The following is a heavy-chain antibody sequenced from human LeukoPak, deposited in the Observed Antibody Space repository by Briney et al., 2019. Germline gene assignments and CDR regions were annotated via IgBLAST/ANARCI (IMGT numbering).Heavy chain of an antibody. CDR2: INHSGST. Sequence: SETLSLTCAVYGGSFSGYYWGWIRQPPGKGLEWIGEINHSGSTSYNPSLKSRVTISVDTSKNQFSLKLSSVTAADTAVYYCARGQGYSSGWYREPFFDYWGQGTLVTVSS. CDR1: GGSFSGYY. CDR3: ARGQGYSSGWYREPFFDY. J-gene: IGHJ4*02. D-gene: IGHD6-19*01. V-gene: IGHV4-34*01.